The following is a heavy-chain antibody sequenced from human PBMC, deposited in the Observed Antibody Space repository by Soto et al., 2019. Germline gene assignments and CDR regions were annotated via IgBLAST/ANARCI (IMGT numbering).Heavy chain of an antibody. CDR1: GYRFPSYW. J-gene: IGHJ5*02. V-gene: IGHV5-51*01. D-gene: IGHD3-22*01. CDR2: IFPSDSDT. CDR3: ARKDKSGYFNWFDP. Sequence: PGESLKISCRTSGYRFPSYWIAWVLQMPGKGLEWMGIIFPSDSDTRYSPSFQGQVTISADRSTSTVFLQWASLKASDTAVYFCARKDKSGYFNWFDPWGQGTLVTVSS.